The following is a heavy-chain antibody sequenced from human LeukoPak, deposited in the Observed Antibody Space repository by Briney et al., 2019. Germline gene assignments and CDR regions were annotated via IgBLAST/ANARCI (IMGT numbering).Heavy chain of an antibody. J-gene: IGHJ4*02. CDR2: FDPEDGET. Sequence: ASVKVSCKVSGYTLTELSMHWVRQARGKGREWVGGFDPEDGETFYAKKLHCTVTMTEGTSTDRAYMELTRQRSEDRAVYYCATVHEDASSGYYYIYFDYWGQGTLVTVSS. D-gene: IGHD3-22*01. CDR1: GYTLTELS. V-gene: IGHV1-24*01. CDR3: ATVHEDASSGYYYIYFDY.